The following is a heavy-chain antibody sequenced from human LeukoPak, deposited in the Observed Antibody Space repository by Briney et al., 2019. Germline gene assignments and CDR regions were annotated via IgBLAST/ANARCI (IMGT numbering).Heavy chain of an antibody. V-gene: IGHV4-39*01. CDR2: IYYSGNT. D-gene: IGHD5-24*01. CDR3: MRQVEEDGYNAKPFDY. Sequence: SESLSLTCTVSAGSISNSNDYWGWVRQPPGKGLEWIGTIYYSGNTYYTPFLKSRVTISVDTSKHQFSLRLSSVTALDAGVYFCMRQVEEDGYNAKPFDYWGHRTQVTVSS. CDR1: AGSISNSNDY. J-gene: IGHJ4*01.